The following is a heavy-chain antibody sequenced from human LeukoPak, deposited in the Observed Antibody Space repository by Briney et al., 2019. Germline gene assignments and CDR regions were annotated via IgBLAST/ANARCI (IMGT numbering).Heavy chain of an antibody. CDR2: ISGSGGST. V-gene: IGHV3-23*01. Sequence: GRSLRLSCAASGFTFDDYAMHWVRQAPGKGLEWVSAISGSGGSTYYADSVKGRFTISRDNSKNTLYLQMNSLRAEDTAVYYCAKGALGVVVPAAILNYFDYWGQGTLVTVSS. CDR1: GFTFDDYA. CDR3: AKGALGVVVPAAILNYFDY. J-gene: IGHJ4*02. D-gene: IGHD2-2*02.